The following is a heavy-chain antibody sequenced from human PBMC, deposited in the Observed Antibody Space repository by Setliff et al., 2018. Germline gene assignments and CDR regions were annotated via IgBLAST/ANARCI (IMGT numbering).Heavy chain of an antibody. CDR3: ARAQNIFGGNSDS. CDR2: TSYDGKNN. J-gene: IGHJ4*02. D-gene: IGHD3-3*01. V-gene: IGHV3-30*03. CDR1: GFTFNIFA. Sequence: PGGSLRLSCAASGFTFNIFAINWVRQAPGKGLEWLAVTSYDGKNNYYGDSVKGRFTISRDNSQNTVYLQMNALSGDDTAVYFCARAQNIFGGNSDSWGQGTLVTVS.